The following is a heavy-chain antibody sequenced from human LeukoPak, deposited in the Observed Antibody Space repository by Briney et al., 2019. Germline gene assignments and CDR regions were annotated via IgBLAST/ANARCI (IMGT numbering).Heavy chain of an antibody. CDR2: IIPILGIA. CDR1: GGTFSSCA. J-gene: IGHJ5*02. D-gene: IGHD1-7*01. V-gene: IGHV1-69*04. CDR3: AKDLIELVLWPAPKDNWFDP. Sequence: GASVKVSCKASGGTFSSCAISWVRQAPGQGLEWMGRIIPILGIANYAQKFQGRVTITADKSTSTAYMELSSLRSEDTAVYYCAKDLIELVLWPAPKDNWFDPWGQGTLVTVSS.